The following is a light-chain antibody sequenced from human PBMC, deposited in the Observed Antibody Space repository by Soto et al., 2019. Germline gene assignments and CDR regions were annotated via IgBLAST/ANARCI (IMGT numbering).Light chain of an antibody. J-gene: IGLJ1*01. CDR2: DVS. CDR1: YRDVGGYNY. CDR3: SSYTSSSSQV. Sequence: QSALTQPASVSGSPGQSITISCTGTYRDVGGYNYVAWYQQYPGKAPKLMIYDVSFRPSGVSNRFSGSKSDITASLTISGLQAEDEADYYCSSYTSSSSQVFGTRTKLTVL. V-gene: IGLV2-14*01.